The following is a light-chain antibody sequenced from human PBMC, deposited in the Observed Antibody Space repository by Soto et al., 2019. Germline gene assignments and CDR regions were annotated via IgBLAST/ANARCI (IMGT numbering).Light chain of an antibody. CDR3: QQYGSSRWT. Sequence: EIVLTQSPGTLSLAPGERVTLSCRASQSVSSNYLAWYQQNPGQAPRLLIYGASSRATGIPDRFSGSGSGTDFTLTIGRLEPEDFAVYYCQQYGSSRWTFGQGTKVDIK. CDR2: GAS. J-gene: IGKJ1*01. V-gene: IGKV3-20*01. CDR1: QSVSSNY.